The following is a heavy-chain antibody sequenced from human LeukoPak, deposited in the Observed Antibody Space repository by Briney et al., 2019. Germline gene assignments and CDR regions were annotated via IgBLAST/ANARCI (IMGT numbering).Heavy chain of an antibody. D-gene: IGHD3-22*01. CDR2: INHSGST. Sequence: SETLSLTCAVYGGSFSGYYWSWIRQPPGKGLEWIGEINHSGSTNYNPSLKSRVTISVDTSKNQFSLKLSSVTAADTAVYYCARRFGNHYYHSNTPSPFDYWGQGTLVTVSS. J-gene: IGHJ4*02. V-gene: IGHV4-34*01. CDR3: ARRFGNHYYHSNTPSPFDY. CDR1: GGSFSGYY.